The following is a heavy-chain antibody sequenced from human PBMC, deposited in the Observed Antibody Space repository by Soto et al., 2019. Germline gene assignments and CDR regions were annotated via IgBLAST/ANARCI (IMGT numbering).Heavy chain of an antibody. V-gene: IGHV4-61*01. CDR2: IYYSGST. CDR3: ARDQGIAVAVFDY. D-gene: IGHD6-19*01. J-gene: IGHJ4*02. Sequence: NPSETLFLTCTVSGGSVTSGSYYWSWIRQPPGKGLEWIGYIYYSGSTNYNPSLKSRVTISVDTSKNQISLKLSSVTAADTAVYYCARDQGIAVAVFDYWGQGTLVTVSS. CDR1: GGSVTSGSYY.